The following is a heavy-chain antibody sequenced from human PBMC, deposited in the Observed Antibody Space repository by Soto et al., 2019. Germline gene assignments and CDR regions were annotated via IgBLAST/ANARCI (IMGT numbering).Heavy chain of an antibody. J-gene: IGHJ5*02. Sequence: PGVSLRLSCAACGFSFSSYAMIWVRQAPGKGLEWVSVISGSGSSTYYVDSVKGRFTISRDKSKNTLYLQMNSLRVEDTALYYCAKDLTGELLTTCLDPLGEGTLVTVSS. D-gene: IGHD1-26*01. CDR2: ISGSGSST. V-gene: IGHV3-23*01. CDR3: AKDLTGELLTTCLDP. CDR1: GFSFSSYA.